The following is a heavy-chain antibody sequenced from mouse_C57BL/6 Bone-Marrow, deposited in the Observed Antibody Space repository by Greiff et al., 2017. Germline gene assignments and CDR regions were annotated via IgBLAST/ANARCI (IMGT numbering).Heavy chain of an antibody. V-gene: IGHV5-17*01. Sequence: EVMLVESGGGLVKPGGSLKLSCAASGFTFSDYGMHWVRQAPEKGLEWVAYISSGSSTIYYADTVKGRFTISRDNAKNTLFLQMTSLRSEDTAMYYCAREGSSYWYFDVWGTGTTVTVSS. J-gene: IGHJ1*03. CDR2: ISSGSSTI. D-gene: IGHD1-1*01. CDR3: AREGSSYWYFDV. CDR1: GFTFSDYG.